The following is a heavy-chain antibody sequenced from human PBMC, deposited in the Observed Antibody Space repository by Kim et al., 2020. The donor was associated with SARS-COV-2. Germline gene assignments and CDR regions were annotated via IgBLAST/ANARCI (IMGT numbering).Heavy chain of an antibody. V-gene: IGHV4-59*01. J-gene: IGHJ3*02. Sequence: SETLSLTCTVSGGSISNYYWSWIRQPPGKGLEWIGHVYYNGNTKYNPSLNSRVIILVDTSKNQFSLHLSSVTAVDTAVYYCARGSYYPPPHNAFGIWGPGTMVAVSS. CDR3: ARGSYYPPPHNAFGI. CDR1: GGSISNYY. D-gene: IGHD1-26*01. CDR2: VYYNGNT.